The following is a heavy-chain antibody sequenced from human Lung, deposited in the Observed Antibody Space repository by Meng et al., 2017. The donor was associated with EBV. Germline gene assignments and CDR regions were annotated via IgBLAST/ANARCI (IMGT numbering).Heavy chain of an antibody. CDR2: IYYSGST. CDR1: GGSVSIVGYY. CDR3: ARGRIIGDSSGYSDY. J-gene: IGHJ4*02. D-gene: IGHD3-22*01. Sequence: VRSEESGPGRVKSSGTLSLPCDVSGGSVSIVGYYGSWIRQPPGKGLEWIGYIYYSGSTNYNPSLKSRVTISVDTSKNQFSLKLSSVTAADTAVYYCARGRIIGDSSGYSDYWGQGTLVTVSS. V-gene: IGHV4-61*08.